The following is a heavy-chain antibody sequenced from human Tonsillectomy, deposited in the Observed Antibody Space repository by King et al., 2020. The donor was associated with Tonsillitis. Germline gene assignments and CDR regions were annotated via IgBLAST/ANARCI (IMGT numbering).Heavy chain of an antibody. CDR2: IRSIAYGGTT. CDR3: HREMHQDILTGPPEGYFDY. D-gene: IGHD3-9*01. J-gene: IGHJ4*02. Sequence: DVQLVESGGGLVQPGRSLRLSCRTSGFTFGDYAMSWFRQAPGKGLEWVGFIRSIAYGGTTEYAASVKGRFTISRDDSKSIAYLQMNSLKTEDTAVYYCHREMHQDILTGPPEGYFDYWGQGNLVTVSS. CDR1: GFTFGDYA. V-gene: IGHV3-49*03.